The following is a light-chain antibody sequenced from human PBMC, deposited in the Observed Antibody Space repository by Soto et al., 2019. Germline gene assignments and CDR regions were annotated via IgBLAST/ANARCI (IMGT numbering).Light chain of an antibody. CDR3: QQLHDYPIT. J-gene: IGKJ5*01. V-gene: IGKV1-9*01. Sequence: ILLTHSPSSLSASVGDRVTITCRASQGIDSSFAWYQQKPGIAPKLLIYAASSLQSGVPSRFSGSGSGTDFTLTISSLQPEDFATYYCQQLHDYPITFGQGTRLEIK. CDR2: AAS. CDR1: QGIDSS.